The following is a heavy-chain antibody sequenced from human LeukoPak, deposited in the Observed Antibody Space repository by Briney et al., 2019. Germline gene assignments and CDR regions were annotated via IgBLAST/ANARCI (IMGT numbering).Heavy chain of an antibody. Sequence: GGSLRLSCAASGFTFSSYWMHWVRHSPGKGLVWVSRMNSDGSSTSYAVSVKGRFTISRDNAKNTLYLQMSSLRAEDTAVYYCAKDGHLTMIVVVITFLWLDYWGQGTRVSVSS. J-gene: IGHJ4*02. CDR3: AKDGHLTMIVVVITFLWLDY. V-gene: IGHV3-74*01. CDR2: MNSDGSST. CDR1: GFTFSSYW. D-gene: IGHD3-22*01.